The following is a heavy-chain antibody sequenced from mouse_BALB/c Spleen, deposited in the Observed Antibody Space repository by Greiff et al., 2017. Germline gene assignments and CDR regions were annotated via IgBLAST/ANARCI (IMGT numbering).Heavy chain of an antibody. Sequence: QVQLKQSGAELARPGASVKISCKASGYAFSSYWMNWVKQRPGQGLEWIGQIYPGDGDTNYNGKFKGKATLTADKSSSTAYMQLSSLTSEDSAVYFSAKSLTGEAMDYWGQGTSVTVSS. CDR3: AKSLTGEAMDY. V-gene: IGHV1-80*01. CDR1: GYAFSSYW. D-gene: IGHD4-1*01. J-gene: IGHJ4*01. CDR2: IYPGDGDT.